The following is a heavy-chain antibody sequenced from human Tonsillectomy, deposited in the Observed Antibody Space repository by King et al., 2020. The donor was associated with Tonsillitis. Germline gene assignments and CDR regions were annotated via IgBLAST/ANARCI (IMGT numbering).Heavy chain of an antibody. V-gene: IGHV4-4*07. Sequence: VQLQESGPGLVKPSETLSLTCTVSGGSISSYYWSWIRQPTGKGLEWIGRIYTSGSTNYNPSLKSRVTMSVDTSKNQFSLKLSSVTAADTAVYYCARDHSSSWYGGAFDIWGQGTMVTVSS. D-gene: IGHD6-13*01. J-gene: IGHJ3*02. CDR2: IYTSGST. CDR1: GGSISSYY. CDR3: ARDHSSSWYGGAFDI.